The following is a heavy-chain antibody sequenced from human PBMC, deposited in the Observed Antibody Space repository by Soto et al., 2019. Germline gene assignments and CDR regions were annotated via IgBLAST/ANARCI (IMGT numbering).Heavy chain of an antibody. CDR3: AREPSVDAYCGGDCYSNDAFDI. Sequence: EVQLVESGGGLVKPGGSLRLSCAASGFTFSSYSMNWVRQAPGKGLEWVSSISSSSSYIYYADSVKGRFTISRDNAKNSLYLQMNSLRAEDTAVYYCAREPSVDAYCGGDCYSNDAFDIWGQGTMVTVSS. V-gene: IGHV3-21*01. D-gene: IGHD2-21*02. CDR2: ISSSSSYI. CDR1: GFTFSSYS. J-gene: IGHJ3*02.